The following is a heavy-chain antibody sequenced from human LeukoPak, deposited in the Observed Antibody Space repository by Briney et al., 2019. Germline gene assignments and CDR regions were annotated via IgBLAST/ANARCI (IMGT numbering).Heavy chain of an antibody. Sequence: GGSLRLSCAASEFTFSSYAMQWVRQAPGKGLEWVSGISGSGGSTYYADSVKGRFTISRDNSKNTLYLQMNSLRAEDTAVYYCARDRIRGDKRGYYYYGMDVWGQGTTVTVSS. CDR1: EFTFSSYA. V-gene: IGHV3-23*01. D-gene: IGHD4-17*01. J-gene: IGHJ6*02. CDR2: ISGSGGST. CDR3: ARDRIRGDKRGYYYYGMDV.